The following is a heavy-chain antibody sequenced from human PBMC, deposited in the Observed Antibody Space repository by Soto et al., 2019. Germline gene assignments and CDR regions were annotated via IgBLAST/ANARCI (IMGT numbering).Heavy chain of an antibody. J-gene: IGHJ4*02. CDR2: ISGSGGST. CDR1: GFTFSSYA. Sequence: EVQLLESGGGLVQPGGSLRLSCAASGFTFSSYAMSWVRQAPGKGLEWVSAISGSGGSTYYADSVKGRFTISRDNSKNTLYLQMNSLRAEDTAVYYCAKPSSPPIEVAVLLPVDWGQGTLVTVSS. D-gene: IGHD6-19*01. CDR3: AKPSSPPIEVAVLLPVD. V-gene: IGHV3-23*01.